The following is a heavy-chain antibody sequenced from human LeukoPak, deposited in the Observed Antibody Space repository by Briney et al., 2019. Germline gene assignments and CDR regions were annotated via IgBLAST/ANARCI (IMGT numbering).Heavy chain of an antibody. J-gene: IGHJ4*02. Sequence: GGSLRLSCAASGFTVSSNYMSWVRQAPGKGLEWVSVIYSGGSTYYADSVKGRFTISRDNSKNTLYLQMNSLRAEDTAVYYCARSPAAKWLRPIDYWGQGTLVTVSS. V-gene: IGHV3-53*01. CDR2: IYSGGST. D-gene: IGHD5-12*01. CDR3: ARSPAAKWLRPIDY. CDR1: GFTVSSNY.